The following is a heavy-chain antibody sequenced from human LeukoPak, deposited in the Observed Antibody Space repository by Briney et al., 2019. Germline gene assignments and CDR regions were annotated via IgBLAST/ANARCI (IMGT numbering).Heavy chain of an antibody. CDR2: IKPDGSQK. D-gene: IGHD4/OR15-4a*01. Sequence: GGSLRLSCATSGLSFSGTWMTLVRQAPGKGLECVANIKPDGSQKYYLDSVKGRFTVSRDNAKNSLYLQMNSLRVEDTAIYFCASDLNGAGGWGQGTLVTVSS. CDR3: ASDLNGAGG. J-gene: IGHJ4*02. V-gene: IGHV3-7*01. CDR1: GLSFSGTW.